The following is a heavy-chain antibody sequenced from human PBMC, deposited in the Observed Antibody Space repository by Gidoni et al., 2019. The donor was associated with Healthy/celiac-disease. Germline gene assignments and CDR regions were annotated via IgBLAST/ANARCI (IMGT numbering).Heavy chain of an antibody. V-gene: IGHV1-69*01. CDR3: AREPHGSGSYYNSD. Sequence: EWMGGIIPIFGTANYAQKFQGRVTITADESTSTAYMELSSLRSEDTAVYYCAREPHGSGSYYNSDWGQGTLVTVSS. CDR2: IIPIFGTA. J-gene: IGHJ4*02. D-gene: IGHD3-10*01.